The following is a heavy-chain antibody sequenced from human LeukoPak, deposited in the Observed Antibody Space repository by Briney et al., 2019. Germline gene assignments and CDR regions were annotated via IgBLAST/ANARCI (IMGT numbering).Heavy chain of an antibody. CDR1: GYTFTGYY. J-gene: IGHJ4*02. Sequence: ASVKVSCEASGYTFTGYYMHWVRQAPGQGLEWMGWINPNSGGTNYAQKFQGRVTMTRDTSISTAYMELSRLRSDDTAVYYCARVPGDSSSSSNYWGQGTLVTVSS. CDR3: ARVPGDSSSSSNY. D-gene: IGHD6-13*01. CDR2: INPNSGGT. V-gene: IGHV1-2*02.